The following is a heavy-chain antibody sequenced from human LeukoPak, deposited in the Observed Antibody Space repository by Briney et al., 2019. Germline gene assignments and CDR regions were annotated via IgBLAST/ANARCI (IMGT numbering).Heavy chain of an antibody. CDR3: ARGENPGGWYGL. V-gene: IGHV4-59*12. D-gene: IGHD6-19*01. CDR1: GGSISSY. J-gene: IGHJ4*02. CDR2: IYKSDIT. Sequence: SETLSLTCTVSGGSISSYWSWVLQPPGKGLEWIGYIYKSDITNYNPSLKSRVTISVDTSKNQFSLKLNSVTAADTAVYYCARGENPGGWYGLWGQGTLVTVAS.